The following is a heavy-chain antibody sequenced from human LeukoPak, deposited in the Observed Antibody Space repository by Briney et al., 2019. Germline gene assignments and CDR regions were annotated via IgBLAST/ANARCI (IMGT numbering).Heavy chain of an antibody. Sequence: ASVKVSCKPSGYTFTDSYIHWVRQAPGVGLQWMGWISPNNGDTKYAEDFQDRVTMTRDTSINTAYMEPTGLTPDDTAVYYCVRSPIGASAYWGRGTRVTVSS. CDR2: ISPNNGDT. D-gene: IGHD3-10*01. V-gene: IGHV1-2*02. CDR1: GYTFTDSY. CDR3: VRSPIGASAY. J-gene: IGHJ4*02.